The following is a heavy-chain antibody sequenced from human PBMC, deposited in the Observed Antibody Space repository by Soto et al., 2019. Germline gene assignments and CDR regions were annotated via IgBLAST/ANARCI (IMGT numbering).Heavy chain of an antibody. CDR2: ISSSGSTI. CDR3: ARDKQYSSSWNTYWFDP. V-gene: IGHV3-11*01. Sequence: GGSLRLSCAASGFTFSDYYMSWIRQAPGKGLEWVSYISSSGSTIYYADSVKGRFTISRDNAKNSLYLQMNSLRAEDTAVYYCARDKQYSSSWNTYWFDPWGQGTQVTVSS. D-gene: IGHD6-13*01. CDR1: GFTFSDYY. J-gene: IGHJ5*02.